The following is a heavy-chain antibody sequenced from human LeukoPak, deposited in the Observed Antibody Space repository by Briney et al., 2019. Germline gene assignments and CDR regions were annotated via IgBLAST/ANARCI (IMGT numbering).Heavy chain of an antibody. V-gene: IGHV4-34*01. Sequence: SETLSLTCAVYGGSFSGYYWSWIRQPPGKGLEWIGEINHSGSTNYNPSLKSRVTISVDTSKNQFSLKLSSVTAADTAVYYCARGRLGWLRSPAFDYWGQGTLVTVSS. D-gene: IGHD5-12*01. J-gene: IGHJ4*02. CDR3: ARGRLGWLRSPAFDY. CDR2: INHSGST. CDR1: GGSFSGYY.